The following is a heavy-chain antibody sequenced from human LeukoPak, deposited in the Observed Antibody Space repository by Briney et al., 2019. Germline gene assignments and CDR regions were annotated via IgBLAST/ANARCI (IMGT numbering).Heavy chain of an antibody. V-gene: IGHV4-39*01. J-gene: IGHJ3*02. Sequence: SETLSLTCTVSGGSISSSSYYWGWIRQPPGKGLEWIGSIYYSGSTYYNPSLKSRVTISVDTSKNQFSLKLSSVTAADTAVYYCARYRDNVPAAKSIAEAARSDAFDIWGQGTMVTVSS. D-gene: IGHD2-2*01. CDR3: ARYRDNVPAAKSIAEAARSDAFDI. CDR1: GGSISSSSYY. CDR2: IYYSGST.